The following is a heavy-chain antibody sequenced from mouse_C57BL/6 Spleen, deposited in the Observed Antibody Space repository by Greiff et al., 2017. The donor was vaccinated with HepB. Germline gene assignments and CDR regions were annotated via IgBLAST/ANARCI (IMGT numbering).Heavy chain of an antibody. Sequence: EVQVVESGGGLVKPGGSLKLSCAASGFTFSDYGMHWVRQAPEKGLEWVAYISSGSSTIYYADTVKGRFTISRDNAKNTLFLQMTSLRSEDTAMYYCARQFSTTVAWYFDVWGTGTTVTVSS. D-gene: IGHD1-1*01. CDR1: GFTFSDYG. CDR2: ISSGSSTI. V-gene: IGHV5-17*01. CDR3: ARQFSTTVAWYFDV. J-gene: IGHJ1*03.